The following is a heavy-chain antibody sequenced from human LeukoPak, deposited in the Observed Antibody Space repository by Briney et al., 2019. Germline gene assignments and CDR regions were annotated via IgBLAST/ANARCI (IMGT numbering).Heavy chain of an antibody. CDR1: GFTFTTSA. Sequence: GRSLRLSCAASGFTFTTSAMHWVRQAPGKGLEWVAVISYDGTNKYYADSVKGRFTISRDNSKNTLYLQMNSLRAEDTAVYYCARDDHYGSGSFPTDYWGQGTLVTVAS. V-gene: IGHV3-30-3*01. J-gene: IGHJ4*02. CDR3: ARDDHYGSGSFPTDY. CDR2: ISYDGTNK. D-gene: IGHD3-10*01.